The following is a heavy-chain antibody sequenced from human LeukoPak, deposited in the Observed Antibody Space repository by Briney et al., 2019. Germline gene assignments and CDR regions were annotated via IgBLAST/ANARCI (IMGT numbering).Heavy chain of an antibody. CDR1: GFSFRDYP. J-gene: IGHJ4*02. Sequence: GGSLRLSCEAAGFSFRDYPMGWVRRASGKRLEWVSGISAGADVIFYADPVKGRFTISRDNSKNTLYLQMNSLRAEDTAVYYCARDGSPLGSTDNYWGQGTLVTVSS. D-gene: IGHD2-15*01. CDR3: ARDGSPLGSTDNY. V-gene: IGHV3-23*01. CDR2: ISAGADVI.